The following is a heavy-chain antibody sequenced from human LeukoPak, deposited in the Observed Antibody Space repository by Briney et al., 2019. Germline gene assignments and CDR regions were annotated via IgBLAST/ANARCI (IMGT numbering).Heavy chain of an antibody. J-gene: IGHJ5*02. D-gene: IGHD3-10*01. Sequence: GGSLRLSCAASGFTFSSYEMNWVRQAPGKGLEWVSYISTGSSTAYYADSVKGRITISRDNAKNSLYLEMHSLRAEDTAVYYCAGSFGETPLNWFDPWGQGTLVTVSS. CDR2: ISTGSSTA. CDR3: AGSFGETPLNWFDP. CDR1: GFTFSSYE. V-gene: IGHV3-48*03.